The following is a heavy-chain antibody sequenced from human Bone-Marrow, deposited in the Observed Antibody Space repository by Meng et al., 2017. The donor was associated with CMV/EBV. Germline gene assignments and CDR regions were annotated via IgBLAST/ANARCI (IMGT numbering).Heavy chain of an antibody. CDR1: GGSISSYY. CDR2: IYHSGST. V-gene: IGHV4-38-2*02. J-gene: IGHJ4*02. Sequence: SETLSLTCTVSGGSISSYYWGWIRQPPGKGLEWIGSIYHSGSTYYNPSLKSRVTISVDTSKNQFSLKLSSVTAADTAVYYCARDFSGYDSCWGQGTLVTVSS. CDR3: ARDFSGYDSC. D-gene: IGHD5-12*01.